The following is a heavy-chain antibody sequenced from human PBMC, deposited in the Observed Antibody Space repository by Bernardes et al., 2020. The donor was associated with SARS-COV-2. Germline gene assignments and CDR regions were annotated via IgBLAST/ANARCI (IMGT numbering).Heavy chain of an antibody. Sequence: SLRLSCAASGFTFDDYAMHWVRQAPGKGLEWVSGISWNSGSIGYADSVKGRFTISRDNAKNSLYLQMNSLRAEDTALYYCASRHYWGQGTLVTVSS. CDR3: ASRHY. CDR1: GFTFDDYA. V-gene: IGHV3-9*01. J-gene: IGHJ4*02. CDR2: ISWNSGSI.